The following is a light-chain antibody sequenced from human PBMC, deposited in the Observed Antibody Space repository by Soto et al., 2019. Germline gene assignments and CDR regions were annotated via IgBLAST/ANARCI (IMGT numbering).Light chain of an antibody. J-gene: IGLJ3*02. Sequence: QSALTQPASVSGSPGQSITLSCTGSGPDVGGYNYVSWYQQFPGEAPKLLIFEVSNRPSGVSDRFSASKSGNTATLVIPGLQRDDEAVYYCSSYAGSTFWIFGGGTKLTVL. CDR2: EVS. CDR1: GPDVGGYNY. V-gene: IGLV2-14*01. CDR3: SSYAGSTFWI.